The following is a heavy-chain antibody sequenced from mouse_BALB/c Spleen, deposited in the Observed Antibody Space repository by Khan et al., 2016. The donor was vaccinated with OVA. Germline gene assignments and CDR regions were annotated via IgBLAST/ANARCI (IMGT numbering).Heavy chain of an antibody. CDR2: ISGDSNTI. CDR1: GFSFSSFG. D-gene: IGHD1-1*01. V-gene: IGHV5-17*02. Sequence: EVQLVESGGDLVQPGGSRRLSCAASGFSFSSFGMHWVRQAPEKGLEWVAYISGDSNTIYYADTVKGRFTISRANPKNTLFLQMTSLRSEDTAMYYCARSYYYGFYFDQWGQGTTLTVSS. CDR3: ARSYYYGFYFDQ. J-gene: IGHJ2*01.